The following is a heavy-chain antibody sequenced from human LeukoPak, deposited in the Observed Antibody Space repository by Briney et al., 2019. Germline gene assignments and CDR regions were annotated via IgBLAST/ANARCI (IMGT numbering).Heavy chain of an antibody. V-gene: IGHV4-39*07. J-gene: IGHJ4*02. CDR3: ARERSYAGSVDY. CDR1: GGSISSSSYY. Sequence: PSETLSLTCTVSGGSISSSSYYWGWIRQPPGKGLEWIGSIYYSGSTYYNPSLKSRVTISVDTSKNQFSLKLSSVTAPDTAVYYCARERSYAGSVDYWGQGTLVTVSS. D-gene: IGHD1-26*01. CDR2: IYYSGST.